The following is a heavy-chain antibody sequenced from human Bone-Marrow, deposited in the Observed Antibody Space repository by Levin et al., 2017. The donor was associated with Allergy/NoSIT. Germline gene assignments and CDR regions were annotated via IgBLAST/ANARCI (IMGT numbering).Heavy chain of an antibody. V-gene: IGHV1-69*01. Sequence: GGSLRLSCKASGGTFNTYAISWVRQAPGHGLEWMGGIIPILTTSNYAQKFQDRVTITANESTNTAYMELTSLTSEDSAVYYCVREGVMATVPRPYWYFDLWGRGTLVTVSS. CDR3: VREGVMATVPRPYWYFDL. J-gene: IGHJ2*01. D-gene: IGHD5-24*01. CDR1: GGTFNTYA. CDR2: IIPILTTS.